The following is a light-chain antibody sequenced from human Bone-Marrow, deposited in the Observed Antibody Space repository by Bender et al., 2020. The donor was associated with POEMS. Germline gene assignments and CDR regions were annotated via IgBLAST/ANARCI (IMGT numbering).Light chain of an antibody. V-gene: IGLV2-23*02. CDR3: CSYAPSRSLV. Sequence: QSALTQPASVSGSPGQSITISCTGTSRDVGTYNLVSWYQQHPDKAPKLIIYEVRKRPSGISNRFSASKSGDTASLTISGLQSEDEADYYCCSYAPSRSLVFGGGTKLTVL. CDR1: SRDVGTYNL. J-gene: IGLJ3*02. CDR2: EVR.